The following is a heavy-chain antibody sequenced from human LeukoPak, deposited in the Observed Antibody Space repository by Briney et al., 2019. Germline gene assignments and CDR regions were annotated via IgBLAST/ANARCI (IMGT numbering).Heavy chain of an antibody. CDR2: IYYSGNS. J-gene: IGHJ5*02. CDR1: GGSITSASYY. Sequence: SETLSLTCTVSGGSITSASYYWGWVRQPPGKGLEWIGSIYYSGNSYNNPSLKGRVTISIDTSTSQFSLELGSVTAADTAVYFCARGPLYTESFARTWFDAWGRGTVVTVSS. CDR3: ARGPLYTESFARTWFDA. D-gene: IGHD1-26*01. V-gene: IGHV4-39*01.